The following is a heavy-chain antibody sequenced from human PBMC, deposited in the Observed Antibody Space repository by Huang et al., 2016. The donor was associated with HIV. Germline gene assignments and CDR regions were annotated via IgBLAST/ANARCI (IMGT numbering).Heavy chain of an antibody. D-gene: IGHD2-15*01. CDR3: AKESRWYSDLDN. Sequence: QVQLVESGGGVVQPGRSLRLSCVASGFTFNNFGIHWVRQAPGKGLEGVAVISYDGSNGRYSESVKGRFTISRDNPMDTLYLQMNSLRPDDTAVYYCAKESRWYSDLDNWGQGTLVTVSS. V-gene: IGHV3-30*18. CDR1: GFTFNNFG. J-gene: IGHJ4*02. CDR2: ISYDGSNG.